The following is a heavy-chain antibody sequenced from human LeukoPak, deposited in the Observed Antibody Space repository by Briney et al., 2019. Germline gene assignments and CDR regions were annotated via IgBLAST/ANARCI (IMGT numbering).Heavy chain of an antibody. CDR3: ARAPYDYVAFDI. CDR1: GYTFTSYG. J-gene: IGHJ3*02. Sequence: ASVKVSCKASGYTFTSYGISWVRQAPGQGLEWMGWTSAYNGNTNYAQKLQGRVTMTTDTSTSTAYMELRSLRSDDTAVYYCARAPYDYVAFDIWGQGTMVTVSS. CDR2: TSAYNGNT. D-gene: IGHD3-16*01. V-gene: IGHV1-18*01.